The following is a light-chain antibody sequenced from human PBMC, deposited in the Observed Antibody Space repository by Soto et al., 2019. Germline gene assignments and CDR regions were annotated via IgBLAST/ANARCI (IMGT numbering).Light chain of an antibody. CDR1: QGIRND. CDR3: LQDYNYPIT. V-gene: IGKV1-6*01. CDR2: AAS. Sequence: AIQVTQSPSSLSASVGDRVTITCRASQGIRNDLDWYQQKPGKAPKLLIYAASSLQSGVPSRFSGSGSGTDFTLTISSLQPEDFATYYCLQDYNYPITFGQGTRLEIK. J-gene: IGKJ5*01.